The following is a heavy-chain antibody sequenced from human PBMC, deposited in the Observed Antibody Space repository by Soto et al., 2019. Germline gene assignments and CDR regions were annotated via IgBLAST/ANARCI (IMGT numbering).Heavy chain of an antibody. J-gene: IGHJ4*02. CDR1: GFTFSNAW. CDR3: TTQQWPIYFDY. CDR2: IKSKTDGGTP. Sequence: EVQLVESGGGLVKPGGSLRLSCAASGFTFSNAWMNCVRQAPGTGLEWVGRIKSKTDGGTPDYAAPVKGRFTISRDDSKNTLYLQMNSLKTEDTAVYYCTTQQWPIYFDYWGQGTLVTVSS. V-gene: IGHV3-15*07. D-gene: IGHD6-19*01.